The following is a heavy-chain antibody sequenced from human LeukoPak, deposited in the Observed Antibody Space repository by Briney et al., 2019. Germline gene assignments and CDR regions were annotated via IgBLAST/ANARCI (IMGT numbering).Heavy chain of an antibody. V-gene: IGHV1-46*01. CDR1: GYTFTIYY. CDR2: INPSGGST. D-gene: IGHD2-2*01. J-gene: IGHJ6*02. Sequence: ASVTVSFKASGYTFTIYYMHWVRQAPGQGREWMGIINPSGGSTSYEQKFQGRVTMTRDTSTSTVYMELSSLRSEDTAVYYCARGADCSSTSCYPYYYYGMDVWGQGTTVTVSS. CDR3: ARGADCSSTSCYPYYYYGMDV.